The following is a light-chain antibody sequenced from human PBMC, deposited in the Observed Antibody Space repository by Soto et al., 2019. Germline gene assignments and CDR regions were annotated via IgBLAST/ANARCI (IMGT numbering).Light chain of an antibody. J-gene: IGKJ1*01. Sequence: EIVLTQSPGTLSLSPGERATLSCRASQSVSSSYLAWYQQKPGQAPRLLLYGASSRATGIPDRFSGSGSGTDFTLTISTLEPEDFAVYYCQQYGSSRWTFGQGTKVEIK. CDR1: QSVSSSY. CDR2: GAS. CDR3: QQYGSSRWT. V-gene: IGKV3-20*01.